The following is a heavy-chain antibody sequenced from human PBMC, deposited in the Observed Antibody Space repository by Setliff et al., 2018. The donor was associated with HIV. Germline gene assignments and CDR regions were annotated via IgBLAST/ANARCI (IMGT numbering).Heavy chain of an antibody. J-gene: IGHJ4*02. D-gene: IGHD3-10*01. Sequence: ASVKVSCKGSGYTLTELSIHWVRQAPGNGLEWMGGFDPEDGETIYAQKFQGRVTMTEDTSTDTAYMELSSLRSEDTAVYYCATDQISDGSGSYPKSYFDYWGQGTLVTVSS. CDR1: GYTLTELS. CDR3: ATDQISDGSGSYPKSYFDY. V-gene: IGHV1-24*01. CDR2: FDPEDGET.